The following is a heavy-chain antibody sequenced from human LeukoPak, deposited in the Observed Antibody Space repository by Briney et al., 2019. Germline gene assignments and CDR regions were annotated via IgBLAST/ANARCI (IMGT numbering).Heavy chain of an antibody. CDR2: TYCRSKWYN. D-gene: IGHD2-8*01. CDR3: ARDSNGVTYSGFDPFDI. Sequence: SQTLSLTCAISGDSVSSNSATWNWIRQSPSRGLEWLGRTYCRSKWYNDYAVSVRGRVTVNPDTSRNHFSLQLNSVTPEDTAVYYCARDSNGVTYSGFDPFDIWGQGTVVTVSS. J-gene: IGHJ3*02. V-gene: IGHV6-1*01. CDR1: GDSVSSNSAT.